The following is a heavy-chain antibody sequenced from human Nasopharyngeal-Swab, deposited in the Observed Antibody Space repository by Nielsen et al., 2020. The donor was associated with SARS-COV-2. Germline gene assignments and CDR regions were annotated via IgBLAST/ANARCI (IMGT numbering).Heavy chain of an antibody. V-gene: IGHV4-59*01. CDR2: IYYSGST. CDR1: GGSSISYY. D-gene: IGHD6-13*01. J-gene: IGHJ6*02. Sequence: SETLSLTCSVSGGSSISYYSSCIRQPPGKGLECLGSIYYSGSTNYNPSLTSRLTISVDTPKNQFSLKLSSVTAADTAVYYCARDRLAAAGYYDYVMDVWGQETTVTVSS. CDR3: ARDRLAAAGYYDYVMDV.